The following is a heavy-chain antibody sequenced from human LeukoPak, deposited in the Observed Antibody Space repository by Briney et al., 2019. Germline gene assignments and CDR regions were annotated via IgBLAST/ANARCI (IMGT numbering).Heavy chain of an antibody. Sequence: TSKTLSLTCTVSGGSISSYYWSWIRQPPGKGLEWIGYISYSGSTNYNPSLKSRVTISIDTSKNQFSLKLRSVTAADTAIYYCARQGYDILTGYIDAFDIRGQGTVVTVSS. CDR2: ISYSGST. J-gene: IGHJ3*02. D-gene: IGHD3-9*01. CDR3: ARQGYDILTGYIDAFDI. V-gene: IGHV4-59*08. CDR1: GGSISSYY.